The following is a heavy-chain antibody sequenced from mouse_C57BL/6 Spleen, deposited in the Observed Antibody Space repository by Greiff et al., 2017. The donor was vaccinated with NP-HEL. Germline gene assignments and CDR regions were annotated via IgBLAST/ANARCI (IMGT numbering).Heavy chain of an antibody. CDR2: IDPEDGDT. CDR1: GFNIKDYY. Sequence: VQLQQSGAELVRPGASVKLSCTASGFNIKDYYMHWVKQRPEQGLEWIGRIDPEDGDTEYAPKFQGKATMTADTSSNTAYLQLSSLTSEDTAVYYCTPYYYGSSYFDYWGQGTTLTVSS. J-gene: IGHJ2*01. CDR3: TPYYYGSSYFDY. V-gene: IGHV14-1*01. D-gene: IGHD1-1*01.